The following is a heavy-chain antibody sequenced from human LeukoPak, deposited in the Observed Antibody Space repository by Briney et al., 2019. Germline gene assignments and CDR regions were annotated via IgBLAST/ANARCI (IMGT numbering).Heavy chain of an antibody. V-gene: IGHV1-69*05. D-gene: IGHD3-22*01. J-gene: IGHJ4*02. CDR2: IIPIFGTA. Sequence: ASVKVSCKASGGTFSSYAISWVRQAPGQGLEWMGGIIPIFGTANYAQKFQGRVTITTDESTSTAYMELSSLRSEDTAVYYCARVGYYDSSGALGYWGQGTPVTVSS. CDR1: GGTFSSYA. CDR3: ARVGYYDSSGALGY.